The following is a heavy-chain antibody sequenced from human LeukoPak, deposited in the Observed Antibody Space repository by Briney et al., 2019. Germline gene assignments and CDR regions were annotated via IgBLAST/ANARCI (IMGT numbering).Heavy chain of an antibody. CDR3: AKDTPLCYFDY. D-gene: IGHD3-16*01. CDR2: IKQDGSEK. J-gene: IGHJ4*02. CDR1: GFTFSSYW. Sequence: GGSLRLSCAASGFTFSSYWMSWVRQAPGKGLEWVANIKQDGSEKNYVDSVKGRFTISRDNSKNTLYLQMNSLRADDTAVYYCAKDTPLCYFDYWGQGTLVTVSS. V-gene: IGHV3-7*04.